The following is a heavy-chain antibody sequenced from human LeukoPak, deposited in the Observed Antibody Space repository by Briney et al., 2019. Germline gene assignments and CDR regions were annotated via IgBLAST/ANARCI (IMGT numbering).Heavy chain of an antibody. V-gene: IGHV4-34*01. D-gene: IGHD6-19*01. Sequence: SETLSLTCAVYGGSFSGYYWSWIRQPPGKGLEWIGEINHSGSTNYNPSLKSRVTISVDTSKNQFSLKLSSVTAADTAVYYCARGLRASSSGWTYYYYGMDVWGQGTTVTVSS. CDR3: ARGLRASSSGWTYYYYGMDV. CDR1: GGSFSGYY. CDR2: INHSGST. J-gene: IGHJ6*02.